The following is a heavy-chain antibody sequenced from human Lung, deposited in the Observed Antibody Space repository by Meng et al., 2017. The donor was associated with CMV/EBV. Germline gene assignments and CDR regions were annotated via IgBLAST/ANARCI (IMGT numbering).Heavy chain of an antibody. D-gene: IGHD2-21*01. J-gene: IGHJ4*02. V-gene: IGHV3-53*01. Sequence: GESLKISCAASAFTVSSKYMSWVRRAPGKGLQWVSLIYSDGTTYYAESVKDRFTISRDVSKNTLYLQMNSLRAEDTAVYYRAAAPHRGGTDCCALESWGQGTXVTVSS. CDR1: AFTVSSKY. CDR3: AAAPHRGGTDCCALES. CDR2: IYSDGTT.